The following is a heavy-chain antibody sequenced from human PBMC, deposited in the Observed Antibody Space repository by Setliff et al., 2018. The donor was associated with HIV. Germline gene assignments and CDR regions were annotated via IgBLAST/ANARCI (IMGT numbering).Heavy chain of an antibody. D-gene: IGHD3-16*01. CDR1: GFTFSNYE. J-gene: IGHJ4*02. CDR3: ARDEATGGVDY. V-gene: IGHV3-48*03. Sequence: WGSLRLSCAASGFTFSNYEMNWVRQAPGKGLEWVSYITGSGSRIYYADSVKGRFTISRDNAKNSVYLQMNSLRAEDTAVYYCARDEATGGVDYWGQGTLVTVSS. CDR2: ITGSGSRI.